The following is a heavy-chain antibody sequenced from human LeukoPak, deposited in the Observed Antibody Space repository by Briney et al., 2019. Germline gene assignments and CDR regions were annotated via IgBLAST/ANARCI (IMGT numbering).Heavy chain of an antibody. CDR1: GFIFSSYE. V-gene: IGHV3-48*03. CDR3: SRDPSSGWYLKGWFDP. Sequence: GGSLRLSCEASGFIFSSYEMNWVRQAPGKGLEWVSYISSSGSTKYYADSVKGRFTISRDNAKNSLYLQMNSLRAEDTAVYYCSRDPSSGWYLKGWFDPWGQGTLVTVSS. CDR2: ISSSGSTK. J-gene: IGHJ5*02. D-gene: IGHD6-19*01.